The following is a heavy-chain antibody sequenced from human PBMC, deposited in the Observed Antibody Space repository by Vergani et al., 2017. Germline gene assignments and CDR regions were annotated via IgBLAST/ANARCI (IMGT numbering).Heavy chain of an antibody. CDR2: IKNTGDST. CDR1: GFTFSSHA. V-gene: IGHV3-23*01. D-gene: IGHD2-21*02. J-gene: IGHJ2*01. CDR3: AGDCPGGGGDCSAGWYFDL. Sequence: EVQLLQSEGAVVQPGGSLRLSCVASGFTFSSHAMSWVRQGHGQGLEWVSSIKNTGDSTHYADSVKGRFTISRDNSKNTLYLQMNSLRVEDTAVYYCAGDCPGGGGDCSAGWYFDLWGRGTLVTVSS.